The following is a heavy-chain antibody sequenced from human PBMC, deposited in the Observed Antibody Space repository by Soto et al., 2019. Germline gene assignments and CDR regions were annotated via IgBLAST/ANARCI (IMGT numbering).Heavy chain of an antibody. CDR2: INAGNGNT. D-gene: IGHD1-26*01. J-gene: IGHJ4*02. CDR3: ARDRKIWKSGSYTLGNFDY. V-gene: IGHV1-3*01. Sequence: ASVKVSCKASGYTFTSYAMHWVRQAPGQRLEWMGWINAGNGNTKYSQKFQGRVTITRDTSASTAYMELSSLRSEDTAVYYCARDRKIWKSGSYTLGNFDYWGQGTLVTVSS. CDR1: GYTFTSYA.